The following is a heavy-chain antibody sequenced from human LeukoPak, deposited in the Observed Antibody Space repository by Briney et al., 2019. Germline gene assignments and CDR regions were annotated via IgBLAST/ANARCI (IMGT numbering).Heavy chain of an antibody. D-gene: IGHD1-26*01. J-gene: IGHJ5*02. CDR1: GYTCTSYY. CDR2: INPSGGST. V-gene: IGHV1-46*01. CDR3: AAIVGATRWFAP. Sequence: ASVKVSCKASGYTCTSYYMHWVRQAPGQGLEWMGIINPSGGSTSYAQKFQGRVTMTRDTSTSTVYMELSSLRSEDTAVYYCAAIVGATRWFAPWGQGTLVTVSS.